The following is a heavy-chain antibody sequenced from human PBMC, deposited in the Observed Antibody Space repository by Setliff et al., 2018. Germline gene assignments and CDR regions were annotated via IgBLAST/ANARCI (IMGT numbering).Heavy chain of an antibody. CDR2: ITQSGRA. D-gene: IGHD2-21*01. CDR1: GGSFSGYQ. CDR3: ARAQVVFAISAPAWYFEI. Sequence: SETLSLTCGVHGGSFSGYQWTWIRQPPGKGLEWTGEITQSGRANYNPSLKSRASLSVDTSEKQLSLTLNSVTVADTAVYYCARAQVVFAISAPAWYFEIWGRGTQVTVSS. J-gene: IGHJ2*01. V-gene: IGHV4-34*01.